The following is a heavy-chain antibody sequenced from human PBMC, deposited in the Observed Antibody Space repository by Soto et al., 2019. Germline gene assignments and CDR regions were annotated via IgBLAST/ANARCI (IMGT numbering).Heavy chain of an antibody. CDR3: ARGSVVAATLFDY. CDR2: IYYSGST. CDR1: DGSISSGCYY. Sequence: SETHSLTCPVADGSISSGCYYWSWIRQHPGKGLEWIGYIYYSGSTYYNPSLKSRVTISVDTPKNQFSLKLSSVTAADTAVYYCARGSVVAATLFDYWGQGTLVTVSS. J-gene: IGHJ4*02. V-gene: IGHV4-31*03. D-gene: IGHD2-15*01.